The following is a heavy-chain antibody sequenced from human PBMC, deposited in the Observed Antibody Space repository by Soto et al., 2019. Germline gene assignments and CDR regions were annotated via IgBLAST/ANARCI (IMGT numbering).Heavy chain of an antibody. CDR2: IYSGGST. CDR3: ARGVVVVAATPPDYYYGMDV. J-gene: IGHJ6*02. CDR1: GFTVSSNY. Sequence: PGGSLRLSCAASGFTVSSNYMSWVRQAPGKGLEWVSVIYSGGSTYYADSVKGRFTISRDNSKNTLYLQMNSLRAEDTAVYYCARGVVVVAATPPDYYYGMDVWGQGTTVTVS. V-gene: IGHV3-53*01. D-gene: IGHD2-15*01.